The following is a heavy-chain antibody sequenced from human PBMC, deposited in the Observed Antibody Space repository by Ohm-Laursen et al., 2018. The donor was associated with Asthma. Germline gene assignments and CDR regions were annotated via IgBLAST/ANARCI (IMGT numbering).Heavy chain of an antibody. CDR3: ARGFVGRLGPLRHFDY. J-gene: IGHJ4*02. CDR2: ISGSASSR. V-gene: IGHV3-23*01. CDR1: GFIISTYA. D-gene: IGHD1-26*01. Sequence: SLRLPCTASGFIISTYAMNWIRQAPGKGLEWVSAISGSASSRYYADSVKGRFTISRDNSNNTLYLQMNSLRAEDTAVYYCARGFVGRLGPLRHFDYWGQGTLVTVSS.